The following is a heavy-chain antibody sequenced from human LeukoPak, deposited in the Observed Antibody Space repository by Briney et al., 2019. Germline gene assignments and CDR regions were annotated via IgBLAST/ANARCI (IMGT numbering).Heavy chain of an antibody. Sequence: ASVKVSCKASGHTFTSYEINWVRQATGQGLEWMGWMNPNSGITGYAQKFQGRVTITRNTSISTAYMELSSLRSEDTAVYYCARAQAAPGIPTPDTLYYYYYMDVWGKGTTVTVSS. D-gene: IGHD6-13*01. CDR1: GHTFTSYE. V-gene: IGHV1-8*01. CDR3: ARAQAAPGIPTPDTLYYYYYMDV. J-gene: IGHJ6*03. CDR2: MNPNSGIT.